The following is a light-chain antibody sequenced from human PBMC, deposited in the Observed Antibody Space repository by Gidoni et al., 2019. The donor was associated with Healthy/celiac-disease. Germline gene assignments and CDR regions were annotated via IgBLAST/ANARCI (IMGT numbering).Light chain of an antibody. J-gene: IGKJ4*01. CDR1: QGISSA. CDR3: QQFNXXXXT. CDR2: DAS. Sequence: AIQLTQSPSSLSASVGDRVTITCRASQGISSALAWYQQKPGKAPKLLIYDASSLESGVPSRFSGXXXGTDFTLTISSLQPEDFATYYCQQFNXXXXTFGGGTKVEXK. V-gene: IGKV1-13*02.